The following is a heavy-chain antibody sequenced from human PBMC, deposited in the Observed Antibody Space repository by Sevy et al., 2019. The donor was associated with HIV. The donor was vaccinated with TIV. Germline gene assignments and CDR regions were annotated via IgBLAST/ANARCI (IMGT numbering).Heavy chain of an antibody. CDR1: GFTFSSYW. D-gene: IGHD1-20*01. J-gene: IGHJ6*02. CDR3: ARDQVYITGTTRYYYGMDV. V-gene: IGHV3-74*01. CDR2: INSDGSST. Sequence: GGSLRLSCAASGFTFSSYWMHWVRQAPGKGLVWVSRINSDGSSTIYSDSVKGRFTISRDNAKNTLYLQMNSLRAEDTAVYYSARDQVYITGTTRYYYGMDVWGQGTTVTVSS.